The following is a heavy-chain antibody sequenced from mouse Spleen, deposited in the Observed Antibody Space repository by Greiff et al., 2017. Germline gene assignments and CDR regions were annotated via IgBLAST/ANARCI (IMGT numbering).Heavy chain of an antibody. CDR1: GYTFTSYW. Sequence: QVQLKQSGAELVMPGASVKLSCKASGYTFTSYWMHWVKQRPGQGLEWIGEIDPSDSYTNYNQKFKGKATLTVDKSSSTAYMQLSSLTSEDSAVYYCARGGLRRGAWFAYWGQGTLVTVSA. CDR2: IDPSDSYT. J-gene: IGHJ3*01. D-gene: IGHD2-2*01. V-gene: IGHV1-69*01. CDR3: ARGGLRRGAWFAY.